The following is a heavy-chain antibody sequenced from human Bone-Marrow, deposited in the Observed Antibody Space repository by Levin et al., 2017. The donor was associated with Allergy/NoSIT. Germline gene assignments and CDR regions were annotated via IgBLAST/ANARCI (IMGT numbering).Heavy chain of an antibody. V-gene: IGHV4-31*03. CDR1: GLSIASSGYY. Sequence: PSETLSLTCSVSGLSIASSGYYWGWIRQHPGKGLEWIGYMYFSERPSYNWALKSRVSMSVDASVNQFSLKLHSLTAADTAVYYCAVIRGLGEAFDIWGQGTMVTVSS. J-gene: IGHJ3*02. CDR2: MYFSERP. CDR3: AVIRGLGEAFDI.